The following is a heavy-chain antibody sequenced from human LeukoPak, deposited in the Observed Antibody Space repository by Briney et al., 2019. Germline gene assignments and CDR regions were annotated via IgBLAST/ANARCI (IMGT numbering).Heavy chain of an antibody. CDR2: INHSGST. CDR3: ARVQSRLSWFDP. V-gene: IGHV4-34*01. CDR1: GVSFSGYY. Sequence: PSETLSLTCAVYGVSFSGYYWNWIRQPPGKGLEWIGEINHSGSTNYNPSLKSRVTISVDTSKNQFSLRLSSVTAADTAVYYCARVQSRLSWFDPWGQGTLVTVSS. J-gene: IGHJ5*02.